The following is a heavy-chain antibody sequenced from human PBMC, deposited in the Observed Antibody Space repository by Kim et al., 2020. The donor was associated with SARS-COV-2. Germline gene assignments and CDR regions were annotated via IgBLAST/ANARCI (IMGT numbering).Heavy chain of an antibody. D-gene: IGHD3-9*01. CDR3: ARDNHYDILTGYYSAEYYYYYGMDD. Sequence: SETLSLTCAVSGGSISSSNWWRWVRQPPGKGLEWIGEIYHSGSTNYNPSLKSRVTISVDNSKNQLSLKLSSVTAADTAVYYCARDNHYDILTGYYSAEYYYYYGMDDWGQGTTVTVSS. CDR1: GGSISSSNW. V-gene: IGHV4-4*02. CDR2: IYHSGST. J-gene: IGHJ6*02.